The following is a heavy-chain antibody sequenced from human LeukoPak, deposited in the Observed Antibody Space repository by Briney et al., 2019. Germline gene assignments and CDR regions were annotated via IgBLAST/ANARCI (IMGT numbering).Heavy chain of an antibody. J-gene: IGHJ5*02. CDR1: SCTLTIYD. V-gene: IGHV3-30-3*01. Sequence: GGSLRLSCAASSCTLTIYDICSVRQAPGKGLKLLSAMINDGSNTYYADSVKGRFTISRDNSQDTLSLQMTRLPAEDTAVYYCASLKQQLVTTQVNWPDPWGQGTLVTVSS. CDR2: MINDGSNT. D-gene: IGHD6-13*01. CDR3: ASLKQQLVTTQVNWPDP.